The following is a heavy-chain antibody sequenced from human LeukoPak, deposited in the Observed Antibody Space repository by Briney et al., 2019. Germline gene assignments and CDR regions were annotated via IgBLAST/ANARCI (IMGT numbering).Heavy chain of an antibody. V-gene: IGHV3-23*01. Sequence: GGSLRLSCAASGFRFSSYAMSWVRQAPGKGLEWVSAISSSGGDTNHANCVEGRFIISRDNSKNTLYLQMNSLRAEDTAIYYCAKALTDELMSRSHYDFWSGYHPSGTVYYYMDVWGEGTTVTVSS. CDR3: AKALTDELMSRSHYDFWSGYHPSGTVYYYMDV. CDR2: ISSSGGDT. CDR1: GFRFSSYA. D-gene: IGHD3-3*01. J-gene: IGHJ6*03.